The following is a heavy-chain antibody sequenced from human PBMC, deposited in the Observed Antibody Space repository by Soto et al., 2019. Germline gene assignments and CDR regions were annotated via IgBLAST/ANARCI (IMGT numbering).Heavy chain of an antibody. CDR3: ARVVGYSSDWRYFDF. CDR2: MYYSGST. Sequence: SETLSLTCTVSGGSTSSYYWSWIRQPPGKGLEWIGYMYYSGSTNYNPSLKSRVTISVDTSKNQFSLRLNSVTAADTAVYYCARVVGYSSDWRYFDFWGQGTLVTVSS. CDR1: GGSTSSYY. V-gene: IGHV4-59*01. J-gene: IGHJ4*02. D-gene: IGHD6-19*01.